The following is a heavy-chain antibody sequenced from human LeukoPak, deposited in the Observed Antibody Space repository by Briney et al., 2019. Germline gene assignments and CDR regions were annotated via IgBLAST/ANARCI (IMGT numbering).Heavy chain of an antibody. CDR1: GFTFSSYG. CDR3: AKDPTIVVPDAFDI. V-gene: IGHV3-30*18. CDR2: ISYDGSNK. Sequence: GGSLRLSCAASGFTFSSYGMHWVRQAPGKGLEWVAVISYDGSNKYYADSVKGRFTISRDNSKNTLYLQMNSLRAEDTAVYYCAKDPTIVVPDAFDIWGQGIMVTVSS. D-gene: IGHD2-15*01. J-gene: IGHJ3*02.